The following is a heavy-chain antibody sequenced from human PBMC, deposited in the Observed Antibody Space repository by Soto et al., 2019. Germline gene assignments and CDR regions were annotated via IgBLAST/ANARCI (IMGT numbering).Heavy chain of an antibody. CDR3: AKGTTLDV. V-gene: IGHV3-23*01. D-gene: IGHD1-1*01. CDR1: GFTFSKYA. Sequence: EVQLLESGGGLVQPGGSLRLSCAASGFTFSKYALNWVRQAPGKGLEWVSTISDSTSTYYADSVKGGFTISRDNSKNTLYLQMNSLRAEDTAVYYCAKGTTLDVWGQGTTVTVSS. J-gene: IGHJ6*02. CDR2: ISDSTST.